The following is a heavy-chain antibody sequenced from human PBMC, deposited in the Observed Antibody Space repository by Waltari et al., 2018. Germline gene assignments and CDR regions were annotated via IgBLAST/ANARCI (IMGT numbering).Heavy chain of an antibody. V-gene: IGHV4-61*02. CDR2: IYTSGSP. CDR1: GGSISSGSYY. CDR3: ARVPFYCTNGVCYYYFDY. D-gene: IGHD2-8*01. Sequence: QVQLQESGPGLVKPSQTLSLTCTVSGGSISSGSYYWSWIRQPAGKGLEWIGRIYTSGSPNYNPSLKSRVTISVDTSKNQCSLKLSSVTAADTAVYYCARVPFYCTNGVCYYYFDYWGQGTLVTVSS. J-gene: IGHJ4*02.